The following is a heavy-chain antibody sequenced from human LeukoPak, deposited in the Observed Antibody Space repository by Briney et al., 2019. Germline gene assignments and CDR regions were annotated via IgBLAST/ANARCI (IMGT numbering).Heavy chain of an antibody. CDR2: INPNSGGT. V-gene: IGHV1-2*04. CDR1: GYTFTGYY. J-gene: IGHJ6*02. D-gene: IGHD3-10*01. Sequence: ASVKVSCKASGYTFTGYYMHWVRQAPGQGLEWMGWINPNSGGTNYAQKFQGWVTMTRDTSISTAYMELSRLRSDDTAVYYCARALWFGDRFPYGMDVWGQGTTVTVSS. CDR3: ARALWFGDRFPYGMDV.